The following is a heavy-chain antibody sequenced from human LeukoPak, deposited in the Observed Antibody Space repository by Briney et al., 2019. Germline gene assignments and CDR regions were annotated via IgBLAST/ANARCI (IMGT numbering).Heavy chain of an antibody. Sequence: SETLSLTCTVSGGSISSYYWSWIRQPPGKGLEWIGYIYYSGSTNYNPSLKSRVTISVDTSKNQFSLKLSSVTAADTAVYYCARLSRYYYYSMDVWGQGNTVTVSS. CDR3: ARLSRYYYYSMDV. CDR1: GGSISSYY. J-gene: IGHJ6*02. V-gene: IGHV4-59*08. CDR2: IYYSGST.